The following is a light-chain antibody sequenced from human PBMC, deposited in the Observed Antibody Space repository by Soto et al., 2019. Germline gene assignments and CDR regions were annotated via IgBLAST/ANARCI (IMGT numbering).Light chain of an antibody. CDR2: DVS. Sequence: QSVLTQPASVSGSPGQSINISCTGTSTDDDSYNYVSWYQHHPGKAPKLIIYDVSNRPSGVSNPFSGSKSGNTASLTISGLQPEDEADYYCSSYTTSNTRQIVFGTGTKVTVL. V-gene: IGLV2-14*03. CDR3: SSYTTSNTRQIV. CDR1: STDDDSYNY. J-gene: IGLJ1*01.